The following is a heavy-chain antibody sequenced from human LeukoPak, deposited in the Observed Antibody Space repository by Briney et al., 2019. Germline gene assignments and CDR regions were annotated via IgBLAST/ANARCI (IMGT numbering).Heavy chain of an antibody. D-gene: IGHD5-24*01. Sequence: PSETLSLTCAAYGWSFSGYYWSWIRQPPGKGLEWIGEINHSGSTNYNPSLKSRVTISVDTSKNQFSLKLSSVTAADTAVYYCARSGDGYNYGDYWGQGTLVTVSS. CDR2: INHSGST. V-gene: IGHV4-34*01. CDR1: GWSFSGYY. CDR3: ARSGDGYNYGDY. J-gene: IGHJ4*02.